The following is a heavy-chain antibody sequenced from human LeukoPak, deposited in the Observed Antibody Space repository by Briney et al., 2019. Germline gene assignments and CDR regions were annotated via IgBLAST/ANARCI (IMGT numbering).Heavy chain of an antibody. CDR2: IYYSGST. CDR1: GGSISSGDYY. J-gene: IGHJ5*02. V-gene: IGHV4-30-4*01. D-gene: IGHD4-11*01. Sequence: SQTLSLTCTVSGGSISSGDYYWSWIRQPPGKGLEWIGYIYYSGSTYYNPSLKSRVTISVDTSKNQFSLKLSSVTAADTAVYYCARGETTESEIWFDPWGQGTLLTVSS. CDR3: ARGETTESEIWFDP.